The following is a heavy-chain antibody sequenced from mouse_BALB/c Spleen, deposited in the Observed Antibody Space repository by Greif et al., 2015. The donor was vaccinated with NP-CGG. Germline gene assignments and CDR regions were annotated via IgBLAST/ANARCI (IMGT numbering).Heavy chain of an antibody. V-gene: IGHV5-6*01. D-gene: IGHD4-1*01. Sequence: EVNVVESGGDLVKPGGSLKLSCAASGFTFSSYGMSWVRQTPDKRLEWVATISSGGSYTYYPDSVKGRFTISRDNAKNTLYLQMSSLKSEDTAMYYCARQAPPGTRGDYFDYWGQGTTLTVSS. J-gene: IGHJ2*01. CDR1: GFTFSSYG. CDR2: ISSGGSYT. CDR3: ARQAPPGTRGDYFDY.